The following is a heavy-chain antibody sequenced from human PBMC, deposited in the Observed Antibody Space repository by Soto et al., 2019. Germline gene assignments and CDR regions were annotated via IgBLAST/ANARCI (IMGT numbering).Heavy chain of an antibody. Sequence: GGSLRLSCVASGFTFSTYDMNWVRQAPGKGLEWVSSINRASIYIYYADSVRGRFTISRDNAKNSLYLQMDSLRVEDTAVYYCARRTVTTYHYFDYWGQGTLVTVYS. CDR3: ARRTVTTYHYFDY. J-gene: IGHJ4*02. V-gene: IGHV3-21*01. D-gene: IGHD4-17*01. CDR1: GFTFSTYD. CDR2: INRASIYI.